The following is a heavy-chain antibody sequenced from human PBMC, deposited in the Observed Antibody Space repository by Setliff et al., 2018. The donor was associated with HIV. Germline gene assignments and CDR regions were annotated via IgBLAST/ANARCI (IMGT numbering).Heavy chain of an antibody. CDR2: IYDSGST. Sequence: KSSETLSLTCAVSGYSISSGYYWGWIWQPPGKGLEWIGSIYDSGSTHNNPSLKSRVTISVDTSKNHFSLKLSSVTAADTAVYYCARGMGGSQVGGDAFDIWGQGTTVTVSS. CDR1: GYSISSGYY. V-gene: IGHV4-38-2*01. CDR3: ARGMGGSQVGGDAFDI. J-gene: IGHJ3*02. D-gene: IGHD1-26*01.